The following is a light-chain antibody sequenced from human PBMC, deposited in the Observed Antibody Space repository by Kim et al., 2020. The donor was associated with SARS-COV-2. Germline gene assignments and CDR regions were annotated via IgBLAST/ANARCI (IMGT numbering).Light chain of an antibody. J-gene: IGKJ1*01. V-gene: IGKV1-5*03. CDR2: KTS. CDR1: QTISTW. CDR3: QRYNTSPWT. Sequence: DIQMTQSPSTLSASIGDSVTITCRVSQTISTWLAWYQQKPGRAPKLLIHKTSSLEPGVSSRFSGSGSGTEFTLTISSLQPDDFATYYCQRYNTSPWTFGQGTKVDIK.